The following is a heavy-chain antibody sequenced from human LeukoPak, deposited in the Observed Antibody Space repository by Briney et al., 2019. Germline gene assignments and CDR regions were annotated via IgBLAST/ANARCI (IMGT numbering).Heavy chain of an antibody. CDR3: ACLTTADAFDI. D-gene: IGHD3-22*01. CDR1: GGSISSYY. CDR2: IYDSGST. V-gene: IGHV4-59*01. J-gene: IGHJ3*02. Sequence: SETLSLTCTVSGGSISSYYWSWIRQPPGKGLEWIGYIYDSGSTNYNPSLKSRVTISVDTSKNQFSLKLSSVTAADTAVYYCACLTTADAFDIWGQGTMVTVST.